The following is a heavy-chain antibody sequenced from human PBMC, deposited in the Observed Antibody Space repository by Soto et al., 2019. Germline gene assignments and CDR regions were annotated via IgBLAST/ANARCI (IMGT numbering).Heavy chain of an antibody. J-gene: IGHJ4*01. Sequence: PSETLSLTCTVSGGSISSYYWSWIRQPPGKGLEWIGYIYYSGSTTYNTSPKSRAPIPVATSKKQSSLKLSSVTAADPAVYYCGRTTCYAQYVFDNWGQGTLVTVSS. D-gene: IGHD2-2*01. CDR3: GRTTCYAQYVFDN. V-gene: IGHV4-59*01. CDR1: GGSISSYY. CDR2: IYYSGST.